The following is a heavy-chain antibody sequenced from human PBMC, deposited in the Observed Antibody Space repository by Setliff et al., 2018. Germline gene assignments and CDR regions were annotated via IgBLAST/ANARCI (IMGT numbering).Heavy chain of an antibody. CDR3: ARSWKAGALNHFDY. Sequence: AASVKVSCKASGYGISWLRQTPGQGLEWMGWIGGHNGDTLFAQKFQGRVILTTDTSTTTAYMELKSLRSDDTAVYYCARSWKAGALNHFDYWGQGSLVTVSS. CDR2: IGGHNGDT. CDR1: GYG. J-gene: IGHJ4*02. D-gene: IGHD6-19*01. V-gene: IGHV1-18*01.